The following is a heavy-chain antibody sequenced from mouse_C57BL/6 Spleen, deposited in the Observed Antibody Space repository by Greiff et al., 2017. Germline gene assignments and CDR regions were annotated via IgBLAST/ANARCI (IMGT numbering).Heavy chain of an antibody. J-gene: IGHJ2*01. D-gene: IGHD1-1*01. Sequence: QVQLKQPGAELVKPGASVKLSCKASGYTFTSYWMHWVKQRPGRGLEWIGRIDPNSGGTKYNEQFKSKATLTVDKPSSTAYMQLSSLTSEDSAVYYCATHYYGSTDYWGQGTTLTVSS. CDR1: GYTFTSYW. CDR2: IDPNSGGT. V-gene: IGHV1-72*01. CDR3: ATHYYGSTDY.